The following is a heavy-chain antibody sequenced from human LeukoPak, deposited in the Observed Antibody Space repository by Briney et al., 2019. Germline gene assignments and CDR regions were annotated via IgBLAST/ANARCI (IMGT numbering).Heavy chain of an antibody. J-gene: IGHJ6*02. CDR3: GRYYVMDV. V-gene: IGHV3-23*01. Sequence: GGSLRLSCAASGFXFSTYVINWVRQAPGKGLEWVSTISDSGGSTYYADPVKGRFTISRDNSKSTLYLQMNSLRAEDTAVYYCGRYYVMDVWGQGTSVTVSS. CDR2: ISDSGGST. CDR1: GFXFSTYV.